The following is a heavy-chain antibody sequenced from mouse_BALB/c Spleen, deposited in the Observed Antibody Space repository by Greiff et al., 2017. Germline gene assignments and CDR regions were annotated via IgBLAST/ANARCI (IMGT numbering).Heavy chain of an antibody. CDR3: ARDEAARAPFAY. CDR1: GFSLTSYG. V-gene: IGHV2-9*02. J-gene: IGHJ3*01. D-gene: IGHD3-1*01. Sequence: VKLQESGPGLVAPSQSLSITCTVSGFSLTSYGVHWVRQPPGKGLEWLGVIWAGGSTNYNSALMYRLSISKDNSKSQVFLKMNSLQTDDTAMYYCARDEAARAPFAYWGQGTLVTVSA. CDR2: IWAGGST.